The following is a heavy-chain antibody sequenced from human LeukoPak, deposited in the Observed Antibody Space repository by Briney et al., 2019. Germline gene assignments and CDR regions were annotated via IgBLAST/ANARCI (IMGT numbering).Heavy chain of an antibody. J-gene: IGHJ4*02. CDR1: GGSISSGSYY. Sequence: PSETLSLTCTVSGGSISSGSYYWGWLRQPPGKGLEWIASMYYSGTTFYSPSLKSRVTISVDTSKNQLSLKLGSVTAAATAVYYCARHPPRDGSAFDYWGQGTLVTVSA. CDR3: ARHPPRDGSAFDY. CDR2: MYYSGTT. V-gene: IGHV4-39*01.